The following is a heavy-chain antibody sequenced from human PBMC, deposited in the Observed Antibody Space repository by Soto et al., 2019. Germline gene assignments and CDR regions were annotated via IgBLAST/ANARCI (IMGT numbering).Heavy chain of an antibody. D-gene: IGHD1-26*01. J-gene: IGHJ5*02. Sequence: EVQLVESGGGLVQPGGSLRLSCAASGFTFSSYWMHWVRQAPGKGLVWVSRINSDGSSTSYADSVKGRFTISRDNAKNKLYLQMNSLRAEDTAVYYCARDGGQWELRKNWFDPWGQGTLVTVSS. CDR2: INSDGSST. V-gene: IGHV3-74*01. CDR3: ARDGGQWELRKNWFDP. CDR1: GFTFSSYW.